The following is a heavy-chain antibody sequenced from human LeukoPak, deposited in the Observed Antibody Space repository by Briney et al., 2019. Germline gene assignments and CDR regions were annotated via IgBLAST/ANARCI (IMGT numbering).Heavy chain of an antibody. CDR1: GGSFSGYY. D-gene: IGHD6-19*01. Sequence: SETLSLTCAVYGGSFSGYYWSWIRQPPGKGLEWIGEINHSGSTNYNPSLKSRVTMSVDTSKNQFSLKLSSVTAADTAVYYCARILPRSVKQWQPFEYWGQGTLVTVSS. CDR3: ARILPRSVKQWQPFEY. V-gene: IGHV4-34*01. J-gene: IGHJ4*02. CDR2: INHSGST.